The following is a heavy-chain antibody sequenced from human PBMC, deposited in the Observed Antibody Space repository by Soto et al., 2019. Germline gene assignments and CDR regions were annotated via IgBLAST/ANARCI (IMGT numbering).Heavy chain of an antibody. CDR2: IYYSGIT. Sequence: SETLSLTCTASGASIASASYYWGWIRQPPGKGLEWIGSIYYSGITFYNPSLKSRVTMSVDTSKNQFSLRLTSVTAADTAVYYCARRKQQLVREDQYGMDVWGQGTTVTVSS. J-gene: IGHJ6*02. D-gene: IGHD6-13*01. CDR3: ARRKQQLVREDQYGMDV. V-gene: IGHV4-39*01. CDR1: GASIASASYY.